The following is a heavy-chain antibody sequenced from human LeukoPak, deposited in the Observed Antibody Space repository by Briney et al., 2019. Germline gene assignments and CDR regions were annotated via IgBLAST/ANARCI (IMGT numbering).Heavy chain of an antibody. D-gene: IGHD1-14*01. CDR3: ARERATTTFDY. V-gene: IGHV1-69*01. CDR1: GGSFSTYT. J-gene: IGHJ4*02. CDR2: IIPSFTKV. Sequence: SVKVSCKASGGSFSTYTFSWVRQAPGQGLEWMGDIIPSFTKVNYAQNFHGRVTITADESTSTAYMELKSLKSEDTAVYFCARERATTTFDYWGQGTLVTVSS.